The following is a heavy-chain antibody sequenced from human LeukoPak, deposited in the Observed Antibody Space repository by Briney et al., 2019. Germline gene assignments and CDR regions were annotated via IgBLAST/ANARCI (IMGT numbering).Heavy chain of an antibody. CDR1: GGSISSYY. CDR2: IYYSGST. CDR3: ARFDYGDYFDY. V-gene: IGHV4-59*08. D-gene: IGHD4-17*01. Sequence: SETLSLTCTVSGGSISSYYWSWIRQPPGKGLEWIGYIYYSGSTNYNPSLKSRVTISVDTSKNQFSLKLSSVAAADTAVYYCARFDYGDYFDYWGQGTLVTVSS. J-gene: IGHJ4*02.